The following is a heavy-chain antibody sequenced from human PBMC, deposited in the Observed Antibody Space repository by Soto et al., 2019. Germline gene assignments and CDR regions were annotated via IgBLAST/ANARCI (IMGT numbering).Heavy chain of an antibody. CDR3: ADPVPAASHYDNYDMDV. D-gene: IGHD2-2*01. J-gene: IGHJ6*02. Sequence: ASVKVSCKASGYTFTSYYMHWVRQAPGQGLEWMGIINPSGGSTSYAQKFQGRVTMTRDTSTSTVYMELSSLRSEDTAVYYCADPVPAASHYDNYDMDVWGQGTTVTVSS. CDR2: INPSGGST. V-gene: IGHV1-46*01. CDR1: GYTFTSYY.